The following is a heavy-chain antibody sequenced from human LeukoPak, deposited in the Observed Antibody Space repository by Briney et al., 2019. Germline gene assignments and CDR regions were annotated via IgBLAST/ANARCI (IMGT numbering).Heavy chain of an antibody. J-gene: IGHJ4*02. CDR3: ARVNYYDSSGSTFFDY. D-gene: IGHD3-22*01. V-gene: IGHV1-2*02. CDR2: INPNSGGT. CDR1: AYTFTGYY. Sequence: ASVKVSCKASAYTFTGYYMHWVRQAPGQGLEWMGWINPNSGGTNYAQKFQGRVTMTRDTSISTAYMELSRLRSDDTAVYYCARVNYYDSSGSTFFDYWGQGTLVTVSS.